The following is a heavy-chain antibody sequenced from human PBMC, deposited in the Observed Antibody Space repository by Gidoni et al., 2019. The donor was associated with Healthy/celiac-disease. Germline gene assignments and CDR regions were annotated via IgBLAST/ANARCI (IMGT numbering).Heavy chain of an antibody. D-gene: IGHD3-22*01. J-gene: IGHJ4*02. CDR3: TTEYEITMIVVGGY. Sequence: EVQLVESGGGLVKPGRSLRLPCAASGFTFSNAWMNWVRQAPGKGLEWVGRIKSKTDGGTTDYAAPVKGRFTISRDDSKNTLYLQMNSLKTEDTAVYYCTTEYEITMIVVGGYWGQGTLVTVSS. V-gene: IGHV3-15*07. CDR2: IKSKTDGGTT. CDR1: GFTFSNAW.